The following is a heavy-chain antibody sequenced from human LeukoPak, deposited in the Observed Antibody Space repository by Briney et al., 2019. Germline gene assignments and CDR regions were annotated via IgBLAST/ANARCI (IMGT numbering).Heavy chain of an antibody. D-gene: IGHD4-17*01. J-gene: IGHJ5*02. CDR3: ARGFNYGDYGGFDP. CDR1: GGSISSGDYY. Sequence: SETLSLTCTVSGGSISSGDYYWSWIRQPPGKDLEWIGYIYYSGSTYYNPSLKSRVTISVDTSKNQFSLKLSSVTAADTAVYYCARGFNYGDYGGFDPWGQGTLVTVSS. CDR2: IYYSGST. V-gene: IGHV4-30-4*01.